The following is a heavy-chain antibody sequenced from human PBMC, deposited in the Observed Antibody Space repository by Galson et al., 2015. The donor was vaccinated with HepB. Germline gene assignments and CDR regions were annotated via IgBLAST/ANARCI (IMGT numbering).Heavy chain of an antibody. CDR1: GFTFSSYA. D-gene: IGHD3-3*01. J-gene: IGHJ4*02. CDR2: MSGSADTP. Sequence: SLRLSCAASGFTFSSYAMSWVRQAPGKGLEWVSVMSGSADTPYYADSVKGRFTISRDNSKNTLFLQMNSLRAEDTAVYYCAKDVDFYSGYKDHWGQGTLVTVSS. V-gene: IGHV3-23*01. CDR3: AKDVDFYSGYKDH.